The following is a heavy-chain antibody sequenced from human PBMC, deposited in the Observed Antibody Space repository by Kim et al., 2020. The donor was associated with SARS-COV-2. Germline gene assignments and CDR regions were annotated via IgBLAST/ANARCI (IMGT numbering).Heavy chain of an antibody. J-gene: IGHJ4*02. CDR1: GGSISSSSYY. Sequence: SETLSLTCTVSGGSISSSSYYWGWIRQPPGKGLEWIGSIYYSGSTYYNPSLKSRVTISVDTSKNQFSLKLSSVTAADTAVYYCARQRGTTIFGVVIRTQIDYWAPGTLVTVSS. CDR2: IYYSGST. D-gene: IGHD3-3*01. CDR3: ARQRGTTIFGVVIRTQIDY. V-gene: IGHV4-39*01.